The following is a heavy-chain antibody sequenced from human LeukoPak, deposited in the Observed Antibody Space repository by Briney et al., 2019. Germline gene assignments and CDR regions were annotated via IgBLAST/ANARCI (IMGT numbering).Heavy chain of an antibody. CDR3: AGAMDV. CDR1: GFTFSSYW. J-gene: IGHJ6*02. V-gene: IGHV3-7*01. CDR2: IKQDGSEK. Sequence: GGSLRLSCAVSGFTFSSYWMNWVRQAPGKGLEWVANIKQDGSEKYYVDSVKGRFTISRDNAKNSLYLQMKSLRAEDTAVYYCAGAMDVWGQGTTVTVSS.